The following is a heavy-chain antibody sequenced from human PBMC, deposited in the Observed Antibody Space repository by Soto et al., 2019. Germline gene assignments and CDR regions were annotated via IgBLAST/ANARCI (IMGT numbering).Heavy chain of an antibody. J-gene: IGHJ4*02. CDR2: IYYSGST. CDR3: ASSGYSYGFAKDY. D-gene: IGHD5-18*01. V-gene: IGHV4-39*01. Sequence: SETLSLTCTVSGGSISSSSYYWGWIRQPPGKGLEWIGSIYYSGSTYYNPFLKSRVTISVDTSKNQFSLKLSSVTAADTAVYYCASSGYSYGFAKDYWGQGTLVTVSS. CDR1: GGSISSSSYY.